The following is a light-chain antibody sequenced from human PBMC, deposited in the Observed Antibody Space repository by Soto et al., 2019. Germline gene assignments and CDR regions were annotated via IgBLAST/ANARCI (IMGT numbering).Light chain of an antibody. Sequence: DIQMTQSPSSLSASVGDRVTITCRASQSISTYLNWYQQKPGKAPKLLIYAASTLQIGVPSRFSGSGSATDFRLTISSLHPVDFATYHCQQSSTTPRTFGQGTHVDFK. J-gene: IGKJ1*01. CDR1: QSISTY. CDR2: AAS. V-gene: IGKV1-39*01. CDR3: QQSSTTPRT.